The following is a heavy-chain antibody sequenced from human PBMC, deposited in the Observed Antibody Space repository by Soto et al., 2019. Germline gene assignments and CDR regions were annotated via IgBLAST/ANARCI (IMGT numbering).Heavy chain of an antibody. D-gene: IGHD3-3*01. J-gene: IGHJ6*02. V-gene: IGHV1-69*13. CDR2: IIPIFGTA. CDR3: AHTIRSGYLYGMDV. Sequence: SVKVSCKASGGTFSSYAISWVRQAPGQGLEWMGGIIPIFGTANYAQKFQGRVTITADESTSTAYMELSSLRSEDTAVYYCAHTIRSGYLYGMDVWGQRTTVTVSS. CDR1: GGTFSSYA.